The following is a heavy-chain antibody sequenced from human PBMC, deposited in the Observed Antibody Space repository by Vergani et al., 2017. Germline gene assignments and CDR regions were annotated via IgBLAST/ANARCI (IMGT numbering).Heavy chain of an antibody. CDR2: ISGSGGST. CDR3: AKDRMSGYRLCWNLFDY. CDR1: GFTFSSYG. Sequence: VQLVESGGGVVQPGRSLRLSCAASGFTFSSYGMHWVRQAPGKGLEWVSAISGSGGSTYYADSVKGRFTISRYNSKNTLYLHMNSLRTEDTAVYYCAKDRMSGYRLCWNLFDYWGQGTLVTVSS. V-gene: IGHV3-23*04. D-gene: IGHD3-3*01. J-gene: IGHJ4*02.